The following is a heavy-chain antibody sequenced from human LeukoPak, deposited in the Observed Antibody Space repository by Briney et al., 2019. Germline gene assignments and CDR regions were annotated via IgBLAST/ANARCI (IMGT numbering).Heavy chain of an antibody. D-gene: IGHD3-10*01. V-gene: IGHV1-58*02. J-gene: IGHJ4*02. Sequence: SVKVSCKASGFTFTSSAMQWVRQARGQRLEWIGWIVVGSGNTNYAQKFQERVTITRDMSTSTAYMELSSLRSEDTAVYYCAALLWLGESTRYFDYGGQETLVTFS. CDR2: IVVGSGNT. CDR1: GFTFTSSA. CDR3: AALLWLGESTRYFDY.